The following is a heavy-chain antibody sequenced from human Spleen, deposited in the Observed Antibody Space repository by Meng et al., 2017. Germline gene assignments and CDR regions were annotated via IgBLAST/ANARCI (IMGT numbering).Heavy chain of an antibody. CDR3: ARGPTTMAHDFDY. CDR1: GGSFSDYY. D-gene: IGHD4-11*01. Sequence: GSLRLSCVVSGGSFSDYYWSWIRQPPGKGLEWIGEINHSGSTNYNPSLESRATISVDTSQNNLSLKLSSVTAADSAVYYCARGPTTMAHDFDYWGQGTLVTVYS. J-gene: IGHJ4*02. V-gene: IGHV4-34*01. CDR2: INHSGST.